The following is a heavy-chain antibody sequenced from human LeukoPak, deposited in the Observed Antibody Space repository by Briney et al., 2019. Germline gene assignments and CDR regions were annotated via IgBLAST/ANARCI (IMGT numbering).Heavy chain of an antibody. J-gene: IGHJ4*02. Sequence: SETLSLTCTVSGGSISSGSYYWSWIRQPAGKGLEWIGRIYTSGSTNYNPSLKSRVTISVDTSNNQFSLKLSSVTAADTAVYYCAKGNGNYWGQGTLVTVSS. CDR2: IYTSGST. CDR1: GGSISSGSYY. D-gene: IGHD4-17*01. CDR3: AKGNGNY. V-gene: IGHV4-61*02.